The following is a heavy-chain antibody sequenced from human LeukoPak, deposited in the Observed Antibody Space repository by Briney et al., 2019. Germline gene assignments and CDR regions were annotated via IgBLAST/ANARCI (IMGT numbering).Heavy chain of an antibody. D-gene: IGHD2-15*01. CDR2: IIAIFGTT. CDR1: GGTFSSYA. Sequence: SVKVSCKASGGTFSSYAISWVRQAPGQGLEWMGRIIAIFGTTNYAQKFQGRVTITTDASTSTAYMELSSLRSDDTAVDYCARESAYCSGGSCYQDAFDIWGQGTMVTVSS. V-gene: IGHV1-69*05. CDR3: ARESAYCSGGSCYQDAFDI. J-gene: IGHJ3*02.